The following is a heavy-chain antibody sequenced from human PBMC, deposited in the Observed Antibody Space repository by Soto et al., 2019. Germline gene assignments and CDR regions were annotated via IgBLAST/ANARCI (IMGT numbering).Heavy chain of an antibody. CDR1: GYTFTSYA. CDR3: ASSEWEILIAHY. J-gene: IGHJ4*02. D-gene: IGHD1-26*01. CDR2: INAGNGNT. V-gene: IGHV1-3*01. Sequence: ASVKVSCKASGYTFTSYAMHWVRQAPGQRLEWMGWINAGNGNTKYSQKFQGRVTITRDTSASTAYMELSSLRSEDTAVYYCASSEWEILIAHYWGQGTLVTVSS.